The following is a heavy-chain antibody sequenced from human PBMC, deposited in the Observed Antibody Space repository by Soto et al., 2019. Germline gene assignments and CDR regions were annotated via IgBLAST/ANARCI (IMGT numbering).Heavy chain of an antibody. J-gene: IGHJ5*02. Sequence: EVQLVESGGGLVQPGGSLRLSCAASGFTFSSYSMNWVRQAPGKGLEWVSYISSSSSTIYYAECVKGRFTISRDNAKNSLYLQINSLSDEDTAVYYCAREGGNLTWFDPWGQGTLVTVSS. CDR2: ISSSSSTI. CDR1: GFTFSSYS. V-gene: IGHV3-48*02. CDR3: AREGGNLTWFDP. D-gene: IGHD1-26*01.